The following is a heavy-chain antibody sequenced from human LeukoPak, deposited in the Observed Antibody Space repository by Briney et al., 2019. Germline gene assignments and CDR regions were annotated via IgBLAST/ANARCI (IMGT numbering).Heavy chain of an antibody. CDR3: ARGGQTIFGVVTWFDP. CDR2: TYYRSKWYN. Sequence: SQTLSLTCAISGDSVSSNSAAWNWIRQSPSRGLEWLGRTYYRSKWYNDYAVSVKSRITINPDTSKNQFSLQLNSVTPEDTAVYYCARGGQTIFGVVTWFDPWGQGTLVTVSS. CDR1: GDSVSSNSAA. J-gene: IGHJ5*02. V-gene: IGHV6-1*01. D-gene: IGHD3-3*01.